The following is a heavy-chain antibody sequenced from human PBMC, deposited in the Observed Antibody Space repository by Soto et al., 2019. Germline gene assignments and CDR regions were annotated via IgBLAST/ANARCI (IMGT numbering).Heavy chain of an antibody. D-gene: IGHD6-13*01. Sequence: EVQLVESGGGLVQPGRSLRLSCVASGFTFNDYAMHWVRQIPGKGLEWVSGISWTSGSIGYADSVEGRFTISRDNAKNYLYLQMNSLRAEDTALYYCAKSRGSSSWYDRGLFDYWGQGTLVTVSS. J-gene: IGHJ4*02. CDR3: AKSRGSSSWYDRGLFDY. CDR2: ISWTSGSI. CDR1: GFTFNDYA. V-gene: IGHV3-9*01.